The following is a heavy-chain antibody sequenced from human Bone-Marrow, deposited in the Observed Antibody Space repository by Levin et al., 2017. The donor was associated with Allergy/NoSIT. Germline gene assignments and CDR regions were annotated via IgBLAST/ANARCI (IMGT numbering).Heavy chain of an antibody. Sequence: GESLKISCAASGFTFSSYGMHWVRQAPGKGLEWVAVIWYDGSNKYYADSVKGRFTISRDNSKNTLYLQMNSLRAEDTAVYYCARGIAAAGTFVNYWGQGTLVTVSS. D-gene: IGHD6-13*01. CDR3: ARGIAAAGTFVNY. CDR2: IWYDGSNK. V-gene: IGHV3-33*01. J-gene: IGHJ4*02. CDR1: GFTFSSYG.